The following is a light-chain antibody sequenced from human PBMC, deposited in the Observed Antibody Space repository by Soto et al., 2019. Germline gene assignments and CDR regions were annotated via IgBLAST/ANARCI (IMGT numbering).Light chain of an antibody. CDR1: QSVSSN. J-gene: IGKJ4*01. CDR2: DAS. Sequence: EVVMTQSPATLSVSPGERATLSCRASQSVSSNLAWYQQKPGQAPGLLIYDASTRATGVPARFSGSGSGTEFTLTISSLQSEDFAVYYCQHYNNWPLTFGGGTKVEIK. CDR3: QHYNNWPLT. V-gene: IGKV3-15*01.